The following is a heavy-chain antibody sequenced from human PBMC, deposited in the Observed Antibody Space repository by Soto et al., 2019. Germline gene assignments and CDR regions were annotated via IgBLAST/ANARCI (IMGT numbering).Heavy chain of an antibody. CDR3: ARQMRGPIPYFGWLSPVTS. D-gene: IGHD3-9*01. CDR2: FSLSGDT. CDR1: GASISGRDFS. V-gene: IGHV4-39*01. J-gene: IGHJ5*02. Sequence: QLRLQESGPGLVEPSGTLSLPCPAFGASISGRDFSWGWIARPPGRGRGGVGPFSLSGDTFYNPPLKSRLTMSLDASKNQFSMRLTSVTAADAAVYFCARQMRGPIPYFGWLSPVTSWGQGTQVTVSS.